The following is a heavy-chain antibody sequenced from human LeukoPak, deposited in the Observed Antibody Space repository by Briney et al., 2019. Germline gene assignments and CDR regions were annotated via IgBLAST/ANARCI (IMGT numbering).Heavy chain of an antibody. CDR3: ARGVAGTSWYYYYYGMDV. D-gene: IGHD6-19*01. CDR2: IGTAGDT. Sequence: GGSLRLSCAASGFTFSSYDMHWVRHATGKGLEWVSAIGTAGDTYYPGSVKGRFTISRENAKNSLYLQMNSLRAGDTAVYYCARGVAGTSWYYYYYGMDVWGQGTTVTVSS. J-gene: IGHJ6*02. CDR1: GFTFSSYD. V-gene: IGHV3-13*01.